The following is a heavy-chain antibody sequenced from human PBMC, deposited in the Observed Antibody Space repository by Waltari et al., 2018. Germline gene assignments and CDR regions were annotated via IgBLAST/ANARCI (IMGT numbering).Heavy chain of an antibody. CDR1: GFTFSSYW. Sequence: VQLVESGGGLVQPGGSLRLSCAASGFTFSSYWMHWVRQAPGKGLVGVSRIKSDGGSTSNANTVKGRFTISRDNAKNTLYLQMNSLRAEDTAVYYCARDLRDGSGSYYPDYWGQGTLVTVSS. V-gene: IGHV3-74*01. D-gene: IGHD3-10*01. CDR2: IKSDGGST. J-gene: IGHJ4*02. CDR3: ARDLRDGSGSYYPDY.